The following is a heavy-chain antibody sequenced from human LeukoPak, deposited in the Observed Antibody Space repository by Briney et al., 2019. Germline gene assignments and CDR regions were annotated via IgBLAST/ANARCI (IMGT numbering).Heavy chain of an antibody. CDR1: GGSLSGYY. J-gene: IGHJ4*02. V-gene: IGHV4-34*01. Sequence: PSETLSLTGAVYGGSLSGYYGGWIRQPPGKGLEWIGEINHSGSTNYNPSLKSRVTISVDTSKNQFSLKLSSVTAADTAVYYCASFGYSGGYWGQGTLVTVSS. CDR3: ASFGYSGGY. D-gene: IGHD5-12*01. CDR2: INHSGST.